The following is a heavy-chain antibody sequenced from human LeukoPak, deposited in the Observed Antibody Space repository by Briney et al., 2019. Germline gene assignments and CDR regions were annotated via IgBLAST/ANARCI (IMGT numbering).Heavy chain of an antibody. CDR2: IFSRSESI. V-gene: IGHV3-21*01. D-gene: IGHD3-22*01. CDR1: GFNFGAYT. CDR3: ARDFFHSSDSRPFDY. Sequence: PGGSLRLSCAASGFNFGAYTINWVRQAPGKGLEWVSCIFSRSESILYADSVKGRFTISGDNAKNSLYLQMDSLRVEDTAVYYCARDFFHSSDSRPFDYWGQGTLVTVSS. J-gene: IGHJ4*02.